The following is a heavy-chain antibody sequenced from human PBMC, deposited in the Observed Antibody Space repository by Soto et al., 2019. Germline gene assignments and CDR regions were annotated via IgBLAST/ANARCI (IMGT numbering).Heavy chain of an antibody. CDR3: ARDYGGYSSSWYSFGY. CDR1: GGTFSSYA. Sequence: QVQLVQSGAEVKKPGSSVKVSCKASGGTFSSYAISWVRQAPGQGLEWMGGIIPIFGTANYAQKFQGRVTITADESTSTAYMELSSLRSEDTAVHYCARDYGGYSSSWYSFGYWGQGTLVTVSS. V-gene: IGHV1-69*01. CDR2: IIPIFGTA. J-gene: IGHJ4*02. D-gene: IGHD6-13*01.